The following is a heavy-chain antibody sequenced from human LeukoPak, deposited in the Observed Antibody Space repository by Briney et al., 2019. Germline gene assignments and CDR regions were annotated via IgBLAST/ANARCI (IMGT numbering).Heavy chain of an antibody. CDR2: IRSKSNSHAT. D-gene: IGHD3-10*01. CDR1: GFTFSGAA. J-gene: IGHJ4*02. V-gene: IGHV3-73*01. CDR3: LHYGSGSYSTDH. Sequence: SGGSLRLSCVASGFTFSGAAIHWVRQASGKGLEWIGHIRSKSNSHATAYAASVQGRFTISRDDSKNTAYLQMTSLRTEDTAVYYCLHYGSGSYSTDHWGQGTLVTVSA.